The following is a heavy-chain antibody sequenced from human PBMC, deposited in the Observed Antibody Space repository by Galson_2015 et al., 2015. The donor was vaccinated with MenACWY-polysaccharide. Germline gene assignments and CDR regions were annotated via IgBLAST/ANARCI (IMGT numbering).Heavy chain of an antibody. D-gene: IGHD3-10*01. CDR2: IRSKANSYAT. Sequence: SLRLSCAASGFTFSGSAMHWVRQASGKGLEWVGRIRSKANSYATAYAASVKGRSTISRDDSRNTAYLQMNSLKTEDTAVYYCTRPAWFGELSLVDYWGQGTLVTVSS. CDR1: GFTFSGSA. CDR3: TRPAWFGELSLVDY. J-gene: IGHJ4*02. V-gene: IGHV3-73*01.